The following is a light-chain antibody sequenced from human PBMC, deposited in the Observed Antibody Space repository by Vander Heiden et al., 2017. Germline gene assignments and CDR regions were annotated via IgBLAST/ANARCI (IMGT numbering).Light chain of an antibody. V-gene: IGKV4-1*01. CDR1: QGVLPSANNKNY. Sequence: DIVMTQSPDSLAESLGERATINCKYSQGVLPSANNKNYLAWYQQNPGQPPKLLIYWASTRESGVPDRFSGSGSGTDFTLTISSLQAEDVAVYYCQQYYSRFRRFGQGTKVEFK. CDR2: WAS. CDR3: QQYYSRFRR. J-gene: IGKJ1*01.